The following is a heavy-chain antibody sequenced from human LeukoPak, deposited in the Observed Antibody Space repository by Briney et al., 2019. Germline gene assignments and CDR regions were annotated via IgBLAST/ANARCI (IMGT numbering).Heavy chain of an antibody. V-gene: IGHV1-2*02. J-gene: IGHJ4*02. CDR3: ARESGSYS. D-gene: IGHD1-26*01. Sequence: ASVKVSCKTSGYTFTDYYIHWVRQAPGQGLEWMGWINPNSGGTNYAQKFQGRVTMTRDTSTSTVYMELSSLRSEDTAVYYCARESGSYSWGQGTLVTVSS. CDR1: GYTFTDYY. CDR2: INPNSGGT.